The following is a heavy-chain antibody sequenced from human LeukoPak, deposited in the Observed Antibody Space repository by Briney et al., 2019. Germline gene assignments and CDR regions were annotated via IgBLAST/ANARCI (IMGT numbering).Heavy chain of an antibody. J-gene: IGHJ4*02. V-gene: IGHV3-74*01. Sequence: GGSLRLSCAASGFTFSSSWMHWVRQAPGKGLVWASRIKSDGSSTVYADFVKGRFTISRDNIKNTLFLQMNSLRAEDTAVYYCASSLAYCGGDCHAAFDYWGQGTLVTVSS. D-gene: IGHD2-21*02. CDR2: IKSDGSST. CDR1: GFTFSSSW. CDR3: ASSLAYCGGDCHAAFDY.